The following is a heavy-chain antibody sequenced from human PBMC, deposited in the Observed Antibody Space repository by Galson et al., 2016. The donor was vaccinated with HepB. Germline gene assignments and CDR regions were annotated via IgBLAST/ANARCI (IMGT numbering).Heavy chain of an antibody. J-gene: IGHJ6*02. CDR2: INTNTGNP. CDR1: RYIFTSYV. Sequence: SVKVSCKAPRYIFTSYVMNWVRQAPGQGLEWMGWINTNTGNPTYAQGFTGRFVFSLDTSVSTAYLQISSLKAEDTAVYYCARALRSYHNYYYGMDVWGQGTTVAVSS. CDR3: ARALRSYHNYYYGMDV. V-gene: IGHV7-4-1*02. D-gene: IGHD3-16*01.